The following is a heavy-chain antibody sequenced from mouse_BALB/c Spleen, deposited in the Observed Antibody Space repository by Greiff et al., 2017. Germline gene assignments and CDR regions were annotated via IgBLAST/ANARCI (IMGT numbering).Heavy chain of an antibody. D-gene: IGHD3-1*01. CDR2: ISRGSSTI. J-gene: IGHJ2*01. CDR3: ARQLGYYFDY. V-gene: IGHV5-17*02. Sequence: EVQLVESGGGLVQPGGSRKLSCAASGFTFSSFGMHWVRQAPEKGLEWVAYISRGSSTIYYADTLKGRFTISRDNPKNTLFLQMTSLRSEDPAMYYCARQLGYYFDYWGQGTTLTVSS. CDR1: GFTFSSFG.